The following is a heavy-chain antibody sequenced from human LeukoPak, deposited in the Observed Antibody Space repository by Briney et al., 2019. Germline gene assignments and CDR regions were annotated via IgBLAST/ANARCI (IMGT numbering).Heavy chain of an antibody. CDR2: IYYSGST. J-gene: IGHJ4*02. CDR1: GGSISSYY. V-gene: IGHV4-59*01. Sequence: SETLSLTCTVSGGSISSYYWSWIRQPPGKGLEWIGYIYYSGSTNYNPSLKSRVTISVDTSKNQFSLKLSSVTAADTAVYYCASSLIAAAEYFDYWGQGTLVTVSS. D-gene: IGHD6-13*01. CDR3: ASSLIAAAEYFDY.